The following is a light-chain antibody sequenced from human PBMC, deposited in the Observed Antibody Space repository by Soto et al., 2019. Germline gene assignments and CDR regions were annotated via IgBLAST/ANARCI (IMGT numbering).Light chain of an antibody. Sequence: SALTQPASVSGSPGQSITISCAGTGSDIGNYNYVSWYQQYPGKAPKLMIYDVSSRPSGVSSRFSGSKSGNTASLTISGLQAEDEADYYCTSYTTSSTLVFGGGTKVTVL. CDR1: GSDIGNYNY. J-gene: IGLJ2*01. CDR3: TSYTTSSTLV. V-gene: IGLV2-14*01. CDR2: DVS.